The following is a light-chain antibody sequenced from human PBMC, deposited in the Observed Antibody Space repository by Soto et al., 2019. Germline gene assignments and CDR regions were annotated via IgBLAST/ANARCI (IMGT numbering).Light chain of an antibody. V-gene: IGKV3-20*01. CDR3: HHHGCAPPSWT. CDR1: QSVSGSY. Sequence: ETVLTQSPGTLSLSPGERATLSCRASQSVSGSYLAWYQQKPGQAPRLLIHTASSRATGIPDRFRGSGSGTDIALTVTRREPEDFAVYYCHHHGCAPPSWTFGPGTKVEIK. CDR2: TAS. J-gene: IGKJ1*01.